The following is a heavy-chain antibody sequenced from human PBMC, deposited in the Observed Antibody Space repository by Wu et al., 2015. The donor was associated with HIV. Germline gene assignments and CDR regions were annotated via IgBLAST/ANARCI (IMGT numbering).Heavy chain of an antibody. CDR3: ARDRSDKRLFGSEGEEAFYYHYVDV. V-gene: IGHV1-2*02. CDR1: GYTFIDYY. CDR2: INPNRGGT. Sequence: QVQLLQSGAEVKKPGASVMVSCKASGYTFIDYYIYWVRQAPGQGLEWMGWINPNRGGTKYAQKFQGRVTLTRDTAVTTAYLEVNSLRSDDTAVYYCARDRSDKRLFGSEGEEAFYYHYVDVWGKGTTVTVAS. J-gene: IGHJ6*03. D-gene: IGHD3-22*01.